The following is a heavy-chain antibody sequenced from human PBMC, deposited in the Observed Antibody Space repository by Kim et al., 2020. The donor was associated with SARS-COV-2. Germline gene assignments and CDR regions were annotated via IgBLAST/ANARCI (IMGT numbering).Heavy chain of an antibody. J-gene: IGHJ5*02. CDR3: ARPIAAAGREGWFDP. CDR2: IYYSGST. D-gene: IGHD6-13*01. Sequence: SETLSLTCTVSGGSISSSSYYWGWIRQPPGKGLEWIGSIYYSGSTYYNPSLKSRVTISVDTSKNQFSLKLSSVTAAVTAVYYCARPIAAAGREGWFDPWGQGTLVPVSS. CDR1: GGSISSSSYY. V-gene: IGHV4-39*01.